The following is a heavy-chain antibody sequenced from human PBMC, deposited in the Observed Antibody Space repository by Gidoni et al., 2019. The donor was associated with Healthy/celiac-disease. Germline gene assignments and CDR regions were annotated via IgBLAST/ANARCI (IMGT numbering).Heavy chain of an antibody. CDR3: ARDRGDSGSYYEGPYYFDY. Sequence: EVQLVESGGGLVKPGGSLRLSCAASGFTFSSYSMNWVRQAPGKGLEWVSSISSSSSYIYYADSVKGRFTISRDNAKNSLYLQMNSLRAEDTAVYYCARDRGDSGSYYEGPYYFDYWGQGTLVTVSS. CDR2: ISSSSSYI. J-gene: IGHJ4*02. CDR1: GFTFSSYS. V-gene: IGHV3-21*01. D-gene: IGHD1-26*01.